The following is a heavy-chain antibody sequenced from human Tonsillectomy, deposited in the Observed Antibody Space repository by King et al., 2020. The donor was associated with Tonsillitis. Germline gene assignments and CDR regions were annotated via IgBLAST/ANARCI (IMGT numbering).Heavy chain of an antibody. Sequence: QLQESGPGLVKPSETLSLTCTVSGGSISSSSYYWGWIRQPPGKGLEWIGSISYSGSTYYNPSLKSRVTILVDTSKNQFSLKLSSVTAADTAVYYCAREWRSGIFGVVIRYYFDYWGQGTLVTVSS. D-gene: IGHD3-3*01. CDR2: ISYSGST. J-gene: IGHJ4*02. CDR3: AREWRSGIFGVVIRYYFDY. CDR1: GGSISSSSYY. V-gene: IGHV4-39*07.